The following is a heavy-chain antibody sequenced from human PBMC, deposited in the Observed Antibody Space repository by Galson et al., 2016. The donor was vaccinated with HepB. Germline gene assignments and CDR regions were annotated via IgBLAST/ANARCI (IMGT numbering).Heavy chain of an antibody. Sequence: SLRLSCAASGFTFGDYAMFWVRQAPGKGLEWVATISWNGEDKNYADSLGGRYTISSDNARDSLFLQMNNMRGEDTATYFCAREVTTVTTNFGLAVWGEGAAVTVSS. CDR3: AREVTTVTTNFGLAV. CDR1: GFTFGDYA. V-gene: IGHV3-9*01. J-gene: IGHJ6*04. D-gene: IGHD4-11*01. CDR2: ISWNGEDK.